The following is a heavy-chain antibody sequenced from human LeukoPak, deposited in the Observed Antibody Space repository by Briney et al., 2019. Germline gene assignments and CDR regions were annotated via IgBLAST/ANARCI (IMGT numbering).Heavy chain of an antibody. CDR2: RHYSGSF. J-gene: IGHJ4*02. D-gene: IGHD3-10*01. CDR1: GGSISSYY. Sequence: SETLSLTCTVSGGSISSYYWSWIRQPPGKGLEWIGYRHYSGSFNYSPSLKSRAIISLDTSKNQFSLRLSSVTAADTAVYYCARGLYYYGSGSPNHNWGQGTLVTVSS. CDR3: ARGLYYYGSGSPNHN. V-gene: IGHV4-59*01.